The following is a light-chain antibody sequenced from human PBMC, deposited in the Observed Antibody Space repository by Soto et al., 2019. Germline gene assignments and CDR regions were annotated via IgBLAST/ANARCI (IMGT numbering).Light chain of an antibody. V-gene: IGKV3D-15*01. CDR1: QTVNSN. CDR2: GIS. CDR3: QQYTQWPIT. Sequence: EVVITQSPATLSVSPGEGATLSCRTSQTVNSNYLAWYQQKSGQAPRLIIYGISTRATGVPDRFSASGSGTECTLTIRSLQPEDFAVYYCQQYTQWPITFGQGTRLEIK. J-gene: IGKJ5*01.